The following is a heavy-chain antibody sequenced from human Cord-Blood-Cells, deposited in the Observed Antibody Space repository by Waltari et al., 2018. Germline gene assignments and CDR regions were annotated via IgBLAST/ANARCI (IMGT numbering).Heavy chain of an antibody. Sequence: QVQLQQWGAGLLKPSETLSLTCAVYGGSFSGYYWSWIRQPPGKGLEWIGEINHSGSTNYNPSLKSRVTISVDTSKNQFSLKLSSVTAADTAVYYCANHSSGYNWFDPWGQGTLITVSS. D-gene: IGHD3-22*01. CDR2: INHSGST. J-gene: IGHJ5*02. CDR3: ANHSSGYNWFDP. V-gene: IGHV4-34*01. CDR1: GGSFSGYY.